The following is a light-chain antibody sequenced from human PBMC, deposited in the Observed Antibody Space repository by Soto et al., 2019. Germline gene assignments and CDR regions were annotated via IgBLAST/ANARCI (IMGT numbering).Light chain of an antibody. CDR2: EVS. J-gene: IGLJ2*01. Sequence: QSALTQPASVSGSPGQSITISCTGTSSDVGSYNYVSWYQQHPGKAPKLMIYEVSNRPSGVSNRFSGSKSGNTASLTISGLAAEDAADYYYNSYTSSTTLVFGGGTKLTVL. CDR1: SSDVGSYNY. CDR3: NSYTSSTTLV. V-gene: IGLV2-14*01.